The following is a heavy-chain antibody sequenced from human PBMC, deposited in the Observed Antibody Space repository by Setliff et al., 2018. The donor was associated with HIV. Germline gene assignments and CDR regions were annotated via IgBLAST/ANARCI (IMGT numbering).Heavy chain of an antibody. CDR2: VNTDGSST. V-gene: IGHV3-74*01. CDR3: VRVGAYAAFDI. J-gene: IGHJ3*02. D-gene: IGHD3-10*01. CDR1: GFTFRTYW. Sequence: SLRLSCAASGFTFRTYWMHWVRQAPGKGLVWVSRVNTDGSSTNYADSVKGRFTISRDNAKSTLYLQMNSLRAEDTAVYYCVRVGAYAAFDIWGQGTMVTVSS.